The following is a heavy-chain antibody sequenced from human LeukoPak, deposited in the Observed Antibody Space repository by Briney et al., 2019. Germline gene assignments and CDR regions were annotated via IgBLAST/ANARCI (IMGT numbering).Heavy chain of an antibody. CDR1: GGSFSTYY. Sequence: PSETLSLTCTVSGGSFSTYYWSWIRQPPGKGLEWIGYIYYSGSTNYNPSLQSRVTISVDTSNNQFSLRPSSVTAADTAVYYCARENSYYDSSGYYYGSGYFDFWGQGTLVTVSS. J-gene: IGHJ4*02. D-gene: IGHD3-22*01. V-gene: IGHV4-59*01. CDR2: IYYSGST. CDR3: ARENSYYDSSGYYYGSGYFDF.